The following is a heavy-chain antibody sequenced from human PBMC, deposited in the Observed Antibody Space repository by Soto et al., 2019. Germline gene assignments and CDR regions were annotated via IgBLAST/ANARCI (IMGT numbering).Heavy chain of an antibody. V-gene: IGHV1-24*01. J-gene: IGHJ6*03. CDR1: GYTLTELS. Sequence: QVQLVQSGAEVKEPGASVQVSCKVSGYTLTELSLHWVRQAPGKGLEWMGGFDPEDGETLYAQKFQGRVTMTEDTSTDTAYMDLSSLSSEDTAVYYCATVYTAAWSTHNYYYMDVWGKGTTVTVSS. CDR2: FDPEDGET. CDR3: ATVYTAAWSTHNYYYMDV. D-gene: IGHD3-16*01.